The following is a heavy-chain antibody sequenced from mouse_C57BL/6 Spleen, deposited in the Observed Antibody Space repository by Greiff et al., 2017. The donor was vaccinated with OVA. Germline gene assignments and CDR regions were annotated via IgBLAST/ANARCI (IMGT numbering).Heavy chain of an antibody. CDR3: ARYDGYLYAMDY. CDR2: INPGSGGT. Sequence: QVQLQQSGAELVRPGTSVKVSCKASGYAFTNYLIEWVKQRPGQGLEWIGVINPGSGGTNYNEKFKGKATLTADKSSSTAYMQLSSLASEDSAVYFCARYDGYLYAMDYWGQGTSVTVSS. CDR1: GYAFTNYL. J-gene: IGHJ4*01. V-gene: IGHV1-54*01. D-gene: IGHD2-3*01.